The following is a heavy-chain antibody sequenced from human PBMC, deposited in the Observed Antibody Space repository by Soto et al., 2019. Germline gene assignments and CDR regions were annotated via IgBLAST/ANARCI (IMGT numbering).Heavy chain of an antibody. J-gene: IGHJ4*02. D-gene: IGHD6-19*01. Sequence: GESLKISCKGSGYSFTSYWIGWVRQMPGKGLEWMGIIYPGDSDTRYSPSFQGQVTISADKSISTAYLQWSSLKASDTAMYYCARRAVATFQVPYYFDYWGQGTLVTVSS. CDR2: IYPGDSDT. CDR3: ARRAVATFQVPYYFDY. CDR1: GYSFTSYW. V-gene: IGHV5-51*01.